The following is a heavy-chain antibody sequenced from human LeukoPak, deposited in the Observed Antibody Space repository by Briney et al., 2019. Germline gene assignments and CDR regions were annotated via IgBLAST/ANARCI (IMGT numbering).Heavy chain of an antibody. J-gene: IGHJ6*02. CDR2: INHSGST. CDR1: GGSFSGYY. V-gene: IGHV4-34*01. Sequence: SETLSLTCAVYGGSFSGYYWSWIRQPPGKGLEWIGEINHSGSTNYNPSLKSRVTISVDTSKNQFSLKLSSVTAADTAVYYCARAGIAVAGDNYYYGMDVWGQGTTVTVSS. D-gene: IGHD6-19*01. CDR3: ARAGIAVAGDNYYYGMDV.